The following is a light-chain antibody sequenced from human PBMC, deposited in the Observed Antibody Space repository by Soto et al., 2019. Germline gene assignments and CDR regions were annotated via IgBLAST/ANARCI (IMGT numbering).Light chain of an antibody. Sequence: DIVMTQSPDSLAVSLGERATINCKSSQSVLYSSNNNNYLAWYQQKPGQPPKLLIYWASTRESGVPDRFSGSGSGTDFTLTISSLQAEDVAVYYCQQYYSTPNTFGPGTKVDIK. CDR1: QSVLYSSNNNNY. CDR3: QQYYSTPNT. CDR2: WAS. V-gene: IGKV4-1*01. J-gene: IGKJ3*01.